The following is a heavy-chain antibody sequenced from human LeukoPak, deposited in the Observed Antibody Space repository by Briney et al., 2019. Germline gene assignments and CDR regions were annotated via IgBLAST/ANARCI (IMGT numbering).Heavy chain of an antibody. J-gene: IGHJ6*03. Sequence: GGSLRLSCAASGFTFSSYAMSWVRQAPGKGLEWVSAISGSGGSTYYADSVKGRFTISRDNSKNSLYLQMNSLRPEDTAVYYCARDPYSGSYGDYYYYYMDVWGKGTTVTISS. V-gene: IGHV3-23*01. CDR3: ARDPYSGSYGDYYYYYMDV. D-gene: IGHD1-26*01. CDR2: ISGSGGST. CDR1: GFTFSSYA.